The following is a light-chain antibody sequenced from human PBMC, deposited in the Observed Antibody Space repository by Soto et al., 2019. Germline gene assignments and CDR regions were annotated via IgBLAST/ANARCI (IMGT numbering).Light chain of an antibody. CDR3: QHHGSSSWT. J-gene: IGKJ1*01. CDR1: QSVSSSY. CDR2: GAS. Sequence: EIVLTQSPGTLSLSPGERATLYCRASQSVSSSYLAWYQQTPGQAPRLLIYGASNRATGIPDRFSGSGSGTDFTLTISRLEPEDFAVFYCQHHGSSSWTFGQGTKVEIK. V-gene: IGKV3-20*01.